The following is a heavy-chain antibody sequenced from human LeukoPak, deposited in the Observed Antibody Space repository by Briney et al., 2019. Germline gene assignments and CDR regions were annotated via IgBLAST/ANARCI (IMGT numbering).Heavy chain of an antibody. CDR3: AWKPYDYAFDI. D-gene: IGHD3-3*01. CDR1: GGSFSGYY. Sequence: SETLSLTCAVYGGSFSGYYWSWIRQPPGKGLEWIGEINHSGSTNYNPSLKSRVTISVDTSKNQFSLKLSSVTAADTAVYYCAWKPYDYAFDIWGQGTMVTVSS. V-gene: IGHV4-34*01. J-gene: IGHJ3*02. CDR2: INHSGST.